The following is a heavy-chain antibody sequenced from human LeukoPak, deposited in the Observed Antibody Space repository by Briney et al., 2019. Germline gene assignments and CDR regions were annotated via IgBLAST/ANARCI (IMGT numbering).Heavy chain of an antibody. CDR3: ARESTVTTGYYYYMDV. Sequence: SVKVSCKASGYTFTSYGISWVRQAPGQGLEWMGGIIPIFGTANYAQKFQGRVTITADESTSTAYMELSSLRSEDTAVYYCARESTVTTGYYYYMDVWGKGTTVTVSS. CDR1: GYTFTSYG. J-gene: IGHJ6*03. V-gene: IGHV1-69*13. CDR2: IIPIFGTA. D-gene: IGHD4-11*01.